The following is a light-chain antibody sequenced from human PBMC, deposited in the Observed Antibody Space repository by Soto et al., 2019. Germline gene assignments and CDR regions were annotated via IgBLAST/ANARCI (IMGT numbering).Light chain of an antibody. CDR2: AAS. CDR1: QDIKNY. CDR3: QKYNGDQWT. Sequence: DIQMTQSPSSLSASIGDRVTIACRASQDIKNYVVWYQQKPGKGPEVLIYAASILKSGVQSRFSGSGSGTDFTITISSLQAEYFATYYCQKYNGDQWTFGQGTKVEVK. V-gene: IGKV1-27*01. J-gene: IGKJ1*01.